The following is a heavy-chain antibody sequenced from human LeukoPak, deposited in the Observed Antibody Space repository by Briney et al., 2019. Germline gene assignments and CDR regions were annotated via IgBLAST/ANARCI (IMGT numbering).Heavy chain of an antibody. Sequence: GGSLRLSCAASGFTFSSYSMNWVRQAPGKGLEWVSSISSSSSYIYYADSVKGRFTISRDNAKNSLYLQMNSLRAEDTAVYYCARGRGGESVLDYWGQGTLVTVSS. D-gene: IGHD3-10*01. CDR3: ARGRGGESVLDY. CDR1: GFTFSSYS. V-gene: IGHV3-21*01. J-gene: IGHJ4*02. CDR2: ISSSSSYI.